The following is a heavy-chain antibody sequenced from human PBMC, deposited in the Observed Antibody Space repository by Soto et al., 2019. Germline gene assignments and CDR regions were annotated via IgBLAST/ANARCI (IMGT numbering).Heavy chain of an antibody. Sequence: SETLSLTCTVSGGSISSGDYYWSWIRQPPGKGLEWIGYIYYSGSTYYNPSLKSRVTISVDTSKNQFSLKLSSVTAADTAVYYCARAVYYYYDSSGYYWFDPWGQGTLVTVS. CDR3: ARAVYYYYDSSGYYWFDP. CDR1: GGSISSGDYY. J-gene: IGHJ5*02. CDR2: IYYSGST. D-gene: IGHD3-22*01. V-gene: IGHV4-30-4*01.